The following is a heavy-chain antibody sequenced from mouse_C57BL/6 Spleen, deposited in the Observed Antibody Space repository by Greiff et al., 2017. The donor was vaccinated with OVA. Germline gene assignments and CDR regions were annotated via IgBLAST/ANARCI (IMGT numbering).Heavy chain of an antibody. J-gene: IGHJ1*03. CDR3: ARGGTTVVATGFDV. CDR1: GYTFTSYG. V-gene: IGHV1-81*01. Sequence: VKLVESGAELARPGASVKLSCKASGYTFTSYGISWVKQRTGQGLEWIGEIYPRSGNTYYNEKFKGKATLTADKSSSTAYMELRSLTSEDSAVYFCARGGTTVVATGFDVWGTGTTVTVSS. CDR2: IYPRSGNT. D-gene: IGHD1-1*01.